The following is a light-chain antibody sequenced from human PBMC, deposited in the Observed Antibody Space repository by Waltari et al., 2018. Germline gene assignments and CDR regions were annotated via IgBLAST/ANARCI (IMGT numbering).Light chain of an antibody. Sequence: DIQMTQSPSSLSASVGDRVTITCRASQSISNWLDWYQQKPGKAPILLIYKASILKSGVPSRFSGSGSGTQFTLTISSLQPGDFATYYCQQYNTYSSFGQGTKLEIK. J-gene: IGKJ2*01. CDR1: QSISNW. V-gene: IGKV1-5*03. CDR2: KAS. CDR3: QQYNTYSS.